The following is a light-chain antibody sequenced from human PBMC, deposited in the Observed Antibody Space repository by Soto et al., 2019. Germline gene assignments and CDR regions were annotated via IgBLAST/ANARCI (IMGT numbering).Light chain of an antibody. V-gene: IGKV1-39*01. CDR2: VAS. CDR3: QQFHSFPWT. J-gene: IGKJ1*01. Sequence: DIQMTQSPSSLSASVVDRFTITCRASQSISTYLNWYQQKPGKAPKLLILVASTLPSGVPSRFSGSGSGTEFTLTVSSLQPDDFATFYCQQFHSFPWTFGQGTKVDIK. CDR1: QSISTY.